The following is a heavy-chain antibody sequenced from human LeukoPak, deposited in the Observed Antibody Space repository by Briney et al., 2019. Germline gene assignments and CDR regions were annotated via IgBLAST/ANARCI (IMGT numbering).Heavy chain of an antibody. J-gene: IGHJ5*02. CDR2: INLNNGGT. CDR1: GYTFTNSY. Sequence: ASVKVSCKASGYTFTNSYVHWVRQAPGQGLEWVGWINLNNGGTNHAQKFQGRVTMTSDTSIRTAYMELSSLRFDDTAVYYCARTAGGSGRWGDNWFDPWGQGTLVTVSS. CDR3: ARTAGGSGRWGDNWFDP. D-gene: IGHD3-10*01. V-gene: IGHV1-2*02.